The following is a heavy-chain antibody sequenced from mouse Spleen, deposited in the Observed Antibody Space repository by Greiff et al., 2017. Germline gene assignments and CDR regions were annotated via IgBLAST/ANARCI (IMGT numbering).Heavy chain of an antibody. CDR1: GYTFTDYE. CDR3: TRGNYRYFDV. D-gene: IGHD2-1*01. Sequence: QVQLQQSGAELVRPGASVTLSCKASGYTFTDYEMHWVKQTPVHGLEWIGAIDPETGGTAYNQKFKGKAILTADKSSSTAYMELRSLTSEDSAVYYCTRGNYRYFDVWGTGTTVTVSS. J-gene: IGHJ1*03. CDR2: IDPETGGT. V-gene: IGHV1-15*01.